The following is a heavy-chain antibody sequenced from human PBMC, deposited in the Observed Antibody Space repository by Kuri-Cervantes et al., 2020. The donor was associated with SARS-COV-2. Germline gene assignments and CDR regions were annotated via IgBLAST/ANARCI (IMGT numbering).Heavy chain of an antibody. Sequence: GSLRLSCTVSGGSISSSNYYWTWIRQPPGKGLEWIGTIYYSGSTYYNPTLKRRVTKSIDTSKSQFSVKLTSVTAADTAVYYCARISTFRAGAVDLWGPGTLVTVSS. V-gene: IGHV4-39*01. D-gene: IGHD4/OR15-4a*01. CDR3: ARISTFRAGAVDL. CDR1: GGSISSSNYY. J-gene: IGHJ5*02. CDR2: IYYSGST.